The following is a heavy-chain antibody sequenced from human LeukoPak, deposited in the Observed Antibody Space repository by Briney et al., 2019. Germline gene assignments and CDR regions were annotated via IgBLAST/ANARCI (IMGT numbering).Heavy chain of an antibody. CDR3: ARAVEDSGSPNFDY. CDR1: GYTFTDYY. D-gene: IGHD1-26*01. V-gene: IGHV1-2*02. CDR2: INPNSGGT. J-gene: IGHJ4*02. Sequence: GASVTVSFKASGYTFTDYYMHWVRQAPGQGREWMGWINPNSGGTNYAQKFQGRVTMTRDTSISTAYMELSRLRSDDTAVYYCARAVEDSGSPNFDYWGQGTLVTVSS.